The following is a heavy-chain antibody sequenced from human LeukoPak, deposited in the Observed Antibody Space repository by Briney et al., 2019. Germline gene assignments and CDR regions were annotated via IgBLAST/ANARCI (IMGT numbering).Heavy chain of an antibody. Sequence: SGTLSLTCAVYGGSFSGYYWSWIRQPPGKGLEWIGEINHSGSTNYNPSLKSRVTIAVDTSKNQFSLKLSSVTAADTAVYYCARDRAMVRGVISWFDPWGQGTLVTVS. CDR3: ARDRAMVRGVISWFDP. CDR2: INHSGST. D-gene: IGHD3-10*01. V-gene: IGHV4-34*01. CDR1: GGSFSGYY. J-gene: IGHJ5*01.